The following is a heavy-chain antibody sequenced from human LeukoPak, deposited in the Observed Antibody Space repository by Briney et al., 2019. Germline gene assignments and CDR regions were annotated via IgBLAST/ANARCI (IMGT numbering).Heavy chain of an antibody. CDR3: ARVNFERITMIVDNYYYYYMDV. V-gene: IGHV4-38-2*02. Sequence: SETLSLTCTVSGYSISSGYYWGWIRQPPGKGLEWIGSIYHSGSTYYNPSLKSRVTISVDTSKNQFSLKLSSVTAADTAVYYCARVNFERITMIVDNYYYYYMDVWGKGTTVTISS. CDR1: GYSISSGYY. J-gene: IGHJ6*03. CDR2: IYHSGST. D-gene: IGHD3-22*01.